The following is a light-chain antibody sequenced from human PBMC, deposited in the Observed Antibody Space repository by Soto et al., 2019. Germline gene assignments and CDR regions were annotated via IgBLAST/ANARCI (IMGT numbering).Light chain of an antibody. Sequence: QSALTQPPSVSGSPGQSVTISCTGTSSDVGSYNRVSWYQQPPGTAPKVMIYEVSNRPSGVPDRFSGSKSGNTASLTISGLQAEDEADYCCRSYTSSSTYVFGAGTKVTVL. CDR2: EVS. J-gene: IGLJ1*01. CDR1: SSDVGSYNR. V-gene: IGLV2-18*02. CDR3: RSYTSSSTYV.